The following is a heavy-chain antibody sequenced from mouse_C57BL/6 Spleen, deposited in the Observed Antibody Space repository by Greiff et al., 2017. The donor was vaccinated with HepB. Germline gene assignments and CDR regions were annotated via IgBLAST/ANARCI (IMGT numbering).Heavy chain of an antibody. CDR2: IWSGGST. Sequence: VKLQESGPGLVQPSQSLSITCTVSGFSLTSYGVHWVRQSPGKGLEWLGVIWSGGSTDYNAAFISRLSISKDNSKSQVFFKMNSLQADDTAIYYCASSLLPYYFDYWGQGTTLTVSS. J-gene: IGHJ2*01. V-gene: IGHV2-2*01. D-gene: IGHD5-1*01. CDR3: ASSLLPYYFDY. CDR1: GFSLTSYG.